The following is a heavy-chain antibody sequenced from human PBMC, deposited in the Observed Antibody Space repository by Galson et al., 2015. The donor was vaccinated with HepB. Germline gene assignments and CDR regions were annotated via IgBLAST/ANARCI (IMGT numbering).Heavy chain of an antibody. V-gene: IGHV3-23*01. D-gene: IGHD3-10*01. CDR2: ISGSGGST. J-gene: IGHJ3*02. CDR3: AKDNPEWFGQTTGAFDI. Sequence: SLRLSCAASGFTFSSHAMSWVRQAQGKGLEWVPAISGSGGSTYYAASVKGRFTISRDNSKNTLYLQMNSLRAEDTAVYYCAKDNPEWFGQTTGAFDIWGQGTMDTVSS. CDR1: GFTFSSHA.